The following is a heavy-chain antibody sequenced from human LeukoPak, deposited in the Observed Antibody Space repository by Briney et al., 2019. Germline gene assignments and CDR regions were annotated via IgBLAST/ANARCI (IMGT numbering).Heavy chain of an antibody. CDR2: INHSGST. CDR3: ASLAFDI. CDR1: GGSFSGYY. J-gene: IGHJ3*02. Sequence: SETQSLTCAVYGGSFSGYYWSWIRQPPGKGLEWIGEINHSGSTNYNPSLKSRVTISVDTSKNQFSLKLSSVTAADTAVYYCASLAFDIWGQGTMVTVSS. V-gene: IGHV4-34*01.